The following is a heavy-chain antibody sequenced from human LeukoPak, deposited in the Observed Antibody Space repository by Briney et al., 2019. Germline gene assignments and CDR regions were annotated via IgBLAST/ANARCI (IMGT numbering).Heavy chain of an antibody. Sequence: GGSLRLSCAASGFTFSSYWMSWVRQAPGKGLEWVANIKQDGSEKYYVDSVKGRFTISRDNAKNSLYLQMNSLRAEDTALYYCAKDAGPWADIFDIWGQGTMVTISS. V-gene: IGHV3-7*03. J-gene: IGHJ3*02. CDR2: IKQDGSEK. D-gene: IGHD3-9*01. CDR1: GFTFSSYW. CDR3: AKDAGPWADIFDI.